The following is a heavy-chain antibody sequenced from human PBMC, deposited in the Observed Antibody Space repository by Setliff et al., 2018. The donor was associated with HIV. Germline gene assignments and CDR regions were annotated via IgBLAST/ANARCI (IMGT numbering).Heavy chain of an antibody. CDR3: ARGAYRDGYDY. Sequence: SLTCTVSGGSISSYYWSWIRQPPGKGLEWIGYVDYNERTDYNPSLKSRVTISLDTSKNQVSLKLSSVAAADTAVYHCARGAYRDGYDYWGQGTLVTVS. V-gene: IGHV4-59*01. CDR2: VDYNERT. J-gene: IGHJ4*02. CDR1: GGSISSYY. D-gene: IGHD5-18*01.